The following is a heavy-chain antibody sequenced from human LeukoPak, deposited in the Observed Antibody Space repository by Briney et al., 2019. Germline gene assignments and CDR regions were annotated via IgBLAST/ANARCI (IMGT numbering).Heavy chain of an antibody. CDR1: GYTFTDYY. J-gene: IGHJ6*03. D-gene: IGHD3-22*01. CDR3: ATSSQKDYCDSGGYSSYYMDV. CDR2: VDPEDGET. Sequence: ASVKVSCKVSGYTFTDYYMHWVQQAPGKGLEWMGLVDPEDGETIYAEKFQGRVTITADTSTDTAYMELSSLRSEDTAVYYCATSSQKDYCDSGGYSSYYMDVWGKGATVTVSS. V-gene: IGHV1-69-2*01.